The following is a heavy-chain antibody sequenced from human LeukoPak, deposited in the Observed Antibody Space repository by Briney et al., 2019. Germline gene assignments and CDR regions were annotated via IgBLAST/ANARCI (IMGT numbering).Heavy chain of an antibody. J-gene: IGHJ4*02. D-gene: IGHD1-26*01. V-gene: IGHV4-59*08. CDR2: IYYSGST. Sequence: PSETLALTCTVSGGSISSYYLSWIRQTPGKGLEWIGYIYYSGSTNYNPSLKSRVTISVDTSKNQFSLKLSSVTAADTAAYFCARHGASGSYRYYFDYWGQGTLVTVSS. CDR3: ARHGASGSYRYYFDY. CDR1: GGSISSYY.